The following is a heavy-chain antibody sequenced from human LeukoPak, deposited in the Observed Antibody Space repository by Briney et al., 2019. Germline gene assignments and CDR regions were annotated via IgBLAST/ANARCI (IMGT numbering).Heavy chain of an antibody. CDR2: IYYSGST. Sequence: PSETLSLTCTVSGGSISSSSYYWGWIRQPPGKGLEWIGSIYYSGSTYYNPSLNSRVTISEDTTKNQFSLKLSSVTAADTAVYYCARHYTVVTPDFDSWGQGTLVTASS. CDR3: ARHYTVVTPDFDS. V-gene: IGHV4-39*01. D-gene: IGHD4-23*01. CDR1: GGSISSSSYY. J-gene: IGHJ4*02.